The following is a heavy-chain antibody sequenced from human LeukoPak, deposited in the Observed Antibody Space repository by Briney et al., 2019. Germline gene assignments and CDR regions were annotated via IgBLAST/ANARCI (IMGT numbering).Heavy chain of an antibody. J-gene: IGHJ6*02. CDR3: ARHGLWSGGNYYYGMDV. CDR1: GGSISSYY. Sequence: ASETLPLTCTVSGGSISSYYWSWIRQPPGKGLEYIGYIYYSGSTNYNPSLKSRVTISVDTSKNQFSLKLSSVTAADTAVYYCARHGLWSGGNYYYGMDVWGQGTTVTVSS. D-gene: IGHD3-10*01. V-gene: IGHV4-59*08. CDR2: IYYSGST.